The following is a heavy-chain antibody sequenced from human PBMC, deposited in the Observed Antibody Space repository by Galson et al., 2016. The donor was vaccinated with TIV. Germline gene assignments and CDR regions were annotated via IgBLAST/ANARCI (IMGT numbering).Heavy chain of an antibody. CDR2: ITGSGTAT. CDR3: AKNPHSIPLYDMDV. D-gene: IGHD3-3*02. CDR1: GFKFSNFA. V-gene: IGHV3-23*01. J-gene: IGHJ6*02. Sequence: ASGFKFSNFAMNWIRQAPGKGLEWVSSITGSGTATHYADSLKGRVTISRDNSKKMLYLQISAPTADDTAVYYCAKNPHSIPLYDMDVWGQGTTVTVS.